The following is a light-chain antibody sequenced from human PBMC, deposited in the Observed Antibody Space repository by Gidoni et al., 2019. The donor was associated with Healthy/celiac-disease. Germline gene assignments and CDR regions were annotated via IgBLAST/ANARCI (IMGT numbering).Light chain of an antibody. Sequence: DIQMTQSPSSLSASVGDRVTITCRASQIISSYLNWDQQKPGKAPKLLIYAASSLQSRVPSRLSGSGSGTDFTLTISSLQPEDFATYYCQQSYSTPRTFGQGTKLEIK. V-gene: IGKV1-39*01. CDR1: QIISSY. J-gene: IGKJ2*02. CDR3: QQSYSTPRT. CDR2: AAS.